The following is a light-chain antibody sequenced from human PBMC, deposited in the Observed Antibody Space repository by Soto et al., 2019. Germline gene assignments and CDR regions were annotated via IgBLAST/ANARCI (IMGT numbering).Light chain of an antibody. CDR2: KAS. J-gene: IGKJ1*01. CDR3: QQYNSSPWT. CDR1: QTISSW. Sequence: DIQMTPSPSTLSGSGGVCVTTTCWASQTISSWLAWYQQKPGKATKLLIYKASTLKSGVPSRFSGSGSGTAFNPTISSLQPDDFATYYCQQYNSSPWTFGQGNK. V-gene: IGKV1-5*03.